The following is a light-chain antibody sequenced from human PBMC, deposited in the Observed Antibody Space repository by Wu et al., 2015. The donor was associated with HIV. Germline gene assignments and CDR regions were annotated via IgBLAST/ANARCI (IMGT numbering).Light chain of an antibody. CDR1: QSVSTY. Sequence: EIVLTQSPATLSLSPGEKATLSCRTSQSVSTYLAWYQHKPGQAPRLLIYGAASRATGIPDRFSGSGSGTDFTLTINRLEPEDFAVYYCQQYGSSFTFGPGTKVDIK. J-gene: IGKJ3*01. CDR2: GAA. V-gene: IGKV3-20*01. CDR3: QQYGSSFT.